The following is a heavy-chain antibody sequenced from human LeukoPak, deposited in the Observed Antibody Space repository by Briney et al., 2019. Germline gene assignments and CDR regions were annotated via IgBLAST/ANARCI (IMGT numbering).Heavy chain of an antibody. D-gene: IGHD3-3*01. Sequence: PSETLSLTCTVSGGSMTSSSYYWGWIRQPPWKGLEWVSAISGSGGSTYYADSVKGRFTISRDNSKNTLYLQMNSLRAEDTAVYYCAKLPYFGVVISYSENWFDPWGQGTLVTVSS. CDR1: GGSMTSSSYY. CDR3: AKLPYFGVVISYSENWFDP. CDR2: ISGSGGST. J-gene: IGHJ5*02. V-gene: IGHV3-23*01.